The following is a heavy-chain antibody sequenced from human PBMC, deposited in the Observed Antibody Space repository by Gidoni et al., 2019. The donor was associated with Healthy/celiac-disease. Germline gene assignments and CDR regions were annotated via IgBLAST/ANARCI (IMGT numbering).Heavy chain of an antibody. CDR1: VFTFSNYA. CDR3: TRDGKFRTDGFDV. CDR2: ISPAGGSP. J-gene: IGHJ3*01. D-gene: IGHD1-26*01. V-gene: IGHV3-23*01. Sequence: EVPLLASGGGSVQPGGSLRLSCAVSVFTFSNYAMNWVRQAPGQGLAWVSDISPAGGSPYYADSVKGRFTISRDNSKNTLFLEMNNLRAEDKAVYYCTRDGKFRTDGFDVWGPGSMVTVSS.